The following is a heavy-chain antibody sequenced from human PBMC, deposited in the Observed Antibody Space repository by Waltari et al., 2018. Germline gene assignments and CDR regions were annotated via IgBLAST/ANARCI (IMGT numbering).Heavy chain of an antibody. CDR1: DFTFSSSW. CDR2: INQDGSEK. CDR3: ASRPPCGAACWGKDSFDI. V-gene: IGHV3-7*01. J-gene: IGHJ3*02. Sequence: EEQLVESGGGLVQPGGSLRLSCAASDFTFSSSWMTWVRQAPGKGLEWVANINQDGSEKYYVDSVKGRFTISRDNAKNSLYLQMNSLRAEDTAVYYCASRPPCGAACWGKDSFDIWGQGTMVTVSS. D-gene: IGHD2-21*02.